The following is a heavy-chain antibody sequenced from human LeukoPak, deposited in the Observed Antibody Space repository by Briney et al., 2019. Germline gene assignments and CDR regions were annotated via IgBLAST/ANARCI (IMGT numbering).Heavy chain of an antibody. CDR3: AKELREATYYDFWSGYSLHDAFDI. D-gene: IGHD3-3*01. CDR1: GFTFSSYA. Sequence: GGSLRLSCAASGFTFSSYAMSWVRQAPGKGLEWVSAISGSGGSTYYADSVKGRFTISRDNSKNTLYLQMNSLRAEDTVVYYCAKELREATYYDFWSGYSLHDAFDIWGQGTMVTVSS. CDR2: ISGSGGST. J-gene: IGHJ3*02. V-gene: IGHV3-23*01.